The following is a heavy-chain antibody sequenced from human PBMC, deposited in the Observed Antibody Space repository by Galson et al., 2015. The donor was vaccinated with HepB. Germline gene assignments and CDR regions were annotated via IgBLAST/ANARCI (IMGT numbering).Heavy chain of an antibody. D-gene: IGHD6-19*01. CDR1: GFTFSSYW. Sequence: SLRLSCAASGFTFSSYWMSWVRQAPGKGLEWVANIKQDGSEKYYVDSVKGRFTISRDNAKNSLYLQMNSLRAEDTAVYYCAREGGAVAPVRAFYFDYWGQGTLVTVSS. J-gene: IGHJ4*02. CDR2: IKQDGSEK. V-gene: IGHV3-7*03. CDR3: AREGGAVAPVRAFYFDY.